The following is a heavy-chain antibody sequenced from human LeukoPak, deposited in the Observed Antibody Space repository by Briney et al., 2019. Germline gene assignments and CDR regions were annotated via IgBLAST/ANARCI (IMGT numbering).Heavy chain of an antibody. D-gene: IGHD6-13*01. Sequence: SETLSLTCTVSGGSISSSSYYWGWIRQPPGKGLEWIGSIYYSGSTYYNPSLKSRVTISVDTSKNQFSLKLSSVTAADTAVYYCARGPRYSSSWTHYYYYGMDVWGQGTTVTVSS. CDR1: GGSISSSSYY. CDR2: IYYSGST. CDR3: ARGPRYSSSWTHYYYYGMDV. V-gene: IGHV4-39*07. J-gene: IGHJ6*02.